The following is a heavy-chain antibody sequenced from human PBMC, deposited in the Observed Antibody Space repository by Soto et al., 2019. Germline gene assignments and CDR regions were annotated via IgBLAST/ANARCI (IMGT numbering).Heavy chain of an antibody. CDR3: AREVAVAGTDAFDI. Sequence: GGSLRLSCAASGFTFSDYYMSWIRQAPGKGLEWVSYISSSGSTIYYADSVKGRFTISRDNAKNSLYLQMNSLRAEDTAVYYCAREVAVAGTDAFDIWGQGTMITVSS. V-gene: IGHV3-11*01. D-gene: IGHD6-19*01. CDR2: ISSSGSTI. CDR1: GFTFSDYY. J-gene: IGHJ3*02.